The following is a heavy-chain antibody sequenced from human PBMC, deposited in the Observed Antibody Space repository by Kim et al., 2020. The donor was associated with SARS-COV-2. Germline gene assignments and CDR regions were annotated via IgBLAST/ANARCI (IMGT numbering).Heavy chain of an antibody. CDR3: SKRAGGGGFYDH. D-gene: IGHD3-22*01. CDR2: SSGEGSST. V-gene: IGHV3-74*01. CDR1: GFTFSDYW. Sequence: GGSLRLSCAGSGFTFSDYWRHWVRQEPGKGLVWVSRSSGEGSSTNYADSVKGRFTISRDTAKNTLYLQMNSLRAEDTALYYCSKRAGGGGFYDHWGQGTFVTVSS. J-gene: IGHJ4*02.